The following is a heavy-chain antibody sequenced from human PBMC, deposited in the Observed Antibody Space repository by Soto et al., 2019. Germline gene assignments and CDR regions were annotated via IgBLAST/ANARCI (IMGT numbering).Heavy chain of an antibody. J-gene: IGHJ6*03. Sequence: EVQLVESGGGLVQPGGSLRLSCAASEFTFSGRSVHWVRQDQGKGLVWVSGIDKVGTDSTYADSVKGRFTSSRDNAKNTVYLPMNSLRVDDTAVYYCARGWFGPDVWGKGTTVTVSS. CDR1: EFTFSGRS. CDR3: ARGWFGPDV. V-gene: IGHV3-74*01. CDR2: IDKVGTDS. D-gene: IGHD3-10*01.